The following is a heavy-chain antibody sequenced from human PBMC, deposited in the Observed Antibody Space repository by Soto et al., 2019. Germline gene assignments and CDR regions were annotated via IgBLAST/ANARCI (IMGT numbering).Heavy chain of an antibody. V-gene: IGHV3-23*01. D-gene: IGHD6-13*01. CDR2: ISGSGGST. CDR3: AKDDSSSWYQYDY. Sequence: GKGLEWVSAISGSGGSTYYADSVKGRFTISRDNSKTTLYLQMNSLRAEDTAVYYCAKDDSSSWYQYDYWGQGTLVTVS. J-gene: IGHJ4*02.